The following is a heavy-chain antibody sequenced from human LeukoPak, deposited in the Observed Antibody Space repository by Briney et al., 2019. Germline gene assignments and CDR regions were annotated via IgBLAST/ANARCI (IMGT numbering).Heavy chain of an antibody. CDR2: ISDDGSNK. CDR3: ARDPYDSSGYYLSWFDP. Sequence: GGSLRLSCAASGFTFSSYAMHWVRQAPGKGLEWVAVISDDGSNKYYADSVKGRFTISRDNSNNTPYLQMNSLRAEDTAVYYCARDPYDSSGYYLSWFDPWGQGTLVTVSS. J-gene: IGHJ5*02. D-gene: IGHD3-22*01. CDR1: GFTFSSYA. V-gene: IGHV3-30*04.